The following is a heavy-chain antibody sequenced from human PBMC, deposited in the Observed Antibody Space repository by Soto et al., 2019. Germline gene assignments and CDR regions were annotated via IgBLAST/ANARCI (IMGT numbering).Heavy chain of an antibody. J-gene: IGHJ3*02. CDR1: GFTFSSYS. CDR2: ISSSSSYI. Sequence: GVSLRLSCAAPGFTFSSYSMNWVRQAPGKGLEWVSSISSSSSYIYYADSVKGRFTISRDNAKNSLYLQMNSLRAEDTAVYYCARDYENRDDAFDIWGQGTMVTVSS. V-gene: IGHV3-21*01. D-gene: IGHD5-12*01. CDR3: ARDYENRDDAFDI.